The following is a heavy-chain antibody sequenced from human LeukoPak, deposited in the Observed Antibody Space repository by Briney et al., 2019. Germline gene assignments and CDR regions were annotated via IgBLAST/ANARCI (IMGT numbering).Heavy chain of an antibody. V-gene: IGHV4-39*07. CDR1: GGSISSSSYY. Sequence: SETLSLTCTVSGGSISSSSYYWGWIRQPPGKGLEWIGSIYYSGSTYYNPSLKSRVTISVDTSKNQFSLKLSSVTAADTAVYYCARAPSSYFDWPYYFDYWGQGTLVTVSS. D-gene: IGHD3-9*01. CDR2: IYYSGST. CDR3: ARAPSSYFDWPYYFDY. J-gene: IGHJ4*02.